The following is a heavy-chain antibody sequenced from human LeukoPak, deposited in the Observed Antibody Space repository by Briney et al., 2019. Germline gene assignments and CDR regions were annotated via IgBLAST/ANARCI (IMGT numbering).Heavy chain of an antibody. D-gene: IGHD6-25*01. V-gene: IGHV4-59*01. Sequence: PSETLSLTCTVSGDSLNSYYWTWIRQPPGEGLQWIGYIFYSGSSNYNASLRSRVAISVDTSKNQFSLKLTSVTAADTAVYYCAGRAARFFDYWGQGILATVSS. J-gene: IGHJ4*02. CDR2: IFYSGSS. CDR1: GDSLNSYY. CDR3: AGRAARFFDY.